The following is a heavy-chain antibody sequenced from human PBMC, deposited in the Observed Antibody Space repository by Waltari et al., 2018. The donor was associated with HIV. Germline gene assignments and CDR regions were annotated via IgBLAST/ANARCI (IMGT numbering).Heavy chain of an antibody. CDR3: ARDTLNFFFGLDV. Sequence: EEQLVESGGGLVHPGGSMKLSCAASGFSFGDYAMTWVRQAPGKGLEWIAYISSTSFNIKYADSVRGRFTISRDNTQNSLSLQMNNLIDEDTAKYFCARDTLNFFFGLDVWGHGTTVAVSS. CDR2: ISSTSFNI. V-gene: IGHV3-48*02. CDR1: GFSFGDYA. J-gene: IGHJ6*02.